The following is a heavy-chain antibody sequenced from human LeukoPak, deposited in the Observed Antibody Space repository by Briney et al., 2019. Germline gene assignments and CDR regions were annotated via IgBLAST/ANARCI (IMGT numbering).Heavy chain of an antibody. CDR3: ARWGVRGVHWLGY. CDR1: GYTFTGYY. V-gene: IGHV1-2*02. J-gene: IGHJ4*02. CDR2: INPNSGGT. Sequence: EASVKVSCKASGYTFTGYYMHWVRQAPGQGLEWMGWINPNSGGTNYAQKFQGRVTMTTDTSTSTAYMELRSLRSDDTAVYYCARWGVRGVHWLGYWGQGTLVTVSS. D-gene: IGHD3-10*01.